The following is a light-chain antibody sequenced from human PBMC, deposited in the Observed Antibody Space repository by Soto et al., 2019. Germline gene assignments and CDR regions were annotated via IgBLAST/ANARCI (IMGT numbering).Light chain of an antibody. J-gene: IGLJ2*01. Sequence: SYERTQPPSVSVAPGKTARITCGGDNIGSKSVQWYQQKPGQAPVLVIYYDRERPSGIPERFSGSNSGNTATLTISRVEAGDEADYHCQVWDSTSDHAGLFGGGTKLTVL. V-gene: IGLV3-21*04. CDR1: NIGSKS. CDR3: QVWDSTSDHAGL. CDR2: YDR.